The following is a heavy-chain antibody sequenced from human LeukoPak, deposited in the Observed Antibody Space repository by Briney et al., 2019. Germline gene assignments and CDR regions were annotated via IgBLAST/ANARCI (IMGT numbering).Heavy chain of an antibody. CDR1: RFTFSSFA. Sequence: PGGSLRLSCVGSRFTFSSFAMHWVRQAPGKGLEWVAVISFDGFNKYYADSVKGRYTISRDDSKKTLYLQMHNLRPEDTAVYYCARDDSYYGLGSLDLWGQGTLVTVSS. CDR2: ISFDGFNK. V-gene: IGHV3-30*04. D-gene: IGHD3-10*01. CDR3: ARDDSYYGLGSLDL. J-gene: IGHJ5*02.